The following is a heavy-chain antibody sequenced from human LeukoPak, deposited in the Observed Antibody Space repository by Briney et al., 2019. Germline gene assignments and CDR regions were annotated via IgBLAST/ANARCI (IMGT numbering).Heavy chain of an antibody. CDR2: IIPIFGTA. V-gene: IGHV1-69*13. CDR1: GGTFSSYA. J-gene: IGHJ4*02. D-gene: IGHD2-21*02. Sequence: ASVKVSCKASGGTFSSYAISWVRQDPGQGLEWMGGIIPIFGTAKYAQKFQGRVTTTADESTSTAYMELSSLRSEDTAVYYCARELSHCGGDCYADYWGQGTLVTVSS. CDR3: ARELSHCGGDCYADY.